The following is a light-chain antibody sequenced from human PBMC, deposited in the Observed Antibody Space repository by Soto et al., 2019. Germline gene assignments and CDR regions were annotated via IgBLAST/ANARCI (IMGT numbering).Light chain of an antibody. CDR2: MAS. CDR3: QQYYSLYT. CDR1: QSIVIW. V-gene: IGKV1-5*03. J-gene: IGKJ2*01. Sequence: DIQMTQSRSTLSASVGDRLTITCGASQSIVIWLAWYQQKPGKAPKLLIYMASTLESADPSRFSGSGSGTEFTLTISSLLPDDSATYYCQQYYSLYTFGQGTKLQIK.